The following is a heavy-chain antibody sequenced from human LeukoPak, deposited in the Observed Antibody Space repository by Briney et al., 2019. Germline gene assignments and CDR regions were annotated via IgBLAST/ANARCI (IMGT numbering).Heavy chain of an antibody. J-gene: IGHJ4*02. Sequence: SETLSLSCTVTGGYISSYSCSWIRQPAGKGMEWIGRVSTTGTNYNPSLKSRVTMSVDTSKNQFSLKLSSVTAADTAVYYCARTIHDSGENIDYWGQGSLVTVS. D-gene: IGHD6-19*01. CDR2: VSTTGT. CDR1: GGYISSYS. CDR3: ARTIHDSGENIDY. V-gene: IGHV4-4*07.